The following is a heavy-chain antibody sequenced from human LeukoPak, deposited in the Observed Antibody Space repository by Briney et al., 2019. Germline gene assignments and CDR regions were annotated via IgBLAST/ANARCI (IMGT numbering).Heavy chain of an antibody. J-gene: IGHJ4*02. CDR2: IRYDGSNK. D-gene: IGHD3-10*01. CDR1: GFTFSSCG. CDR3: AKERFKADYYFDY. V-gene: IGHV3-30*02. Sequence: GGSLRLSCAASGFTFSSCGMHWVRQAPGKGLEWVAFIRYDGSNKYYADSVKGRFTISRDNSKNTLYLQMNSLRAEDTAVYYCAKERFKADYYFDYWGQGTLVTVSS.